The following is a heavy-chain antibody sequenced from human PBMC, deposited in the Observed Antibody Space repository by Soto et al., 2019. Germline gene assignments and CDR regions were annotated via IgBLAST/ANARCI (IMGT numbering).Heavy chain of an antibody. CDR3: ARGAGIAAAGNPYYYGMDV. J-gene: IGHJ6*02. Sequence: QVPLVESGGGVVQPGRSLRLSCAASGFTFSSYGMHWVRQAPGKGLEWVAVIWYDGSNKYYADSVKGRFTISRDNSKNTLYLQMNSLRAEDTAVYYCARGAGIAAAGNPYYYGMDVWGQGTTVTVSS. V-gene: IGHV3-33*01. CDR1: GFTFSSYG. D-gene: IGHD6-13*01. CDR2: IWYDGSNK.